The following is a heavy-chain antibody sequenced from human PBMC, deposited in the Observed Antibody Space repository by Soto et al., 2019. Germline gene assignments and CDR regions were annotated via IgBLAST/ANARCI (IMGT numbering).Heavy chain of an antibody. J-gene: IGHJ4*02. V-gene: IGHV1-46*01. CDR3: ARDKGDIVATIGAPDY. CDR1: GYTFTSYY. D-gene: IGHD5-12*01. CDR2: INPSGGST. Sequence: ASVKVSCKASGYTFTSYYMHWVRQAPGQGLEWMGIINPSGGSTSYAQKFQGRVTMTRDTSTGTVYMELSSLRSEDTAVYYCARDKGDIVATIGAPDYWGQGTLVTVSS.